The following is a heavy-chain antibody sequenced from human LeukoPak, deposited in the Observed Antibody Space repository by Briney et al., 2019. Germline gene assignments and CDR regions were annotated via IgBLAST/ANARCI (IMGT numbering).Heavy chain of an antibody. V-gene: IGHV3-23*01. CDR3: AKSPVLREEVDY. Sequence: GGSLRLSCAASGFTFSSYAMSWVRQAPGKGLEWVSAISGSGGSTYYADSVKGRSTISRDNSKNTLYLQMNRLRAEGTAVYYCAKSPVLREEVDYWGQGTLVTVSS. D-gene: IGHD2-15*01. CDR1: GFTFSSYA. CDR2: ISGSGGST. J-gene: IGHJ4*02.